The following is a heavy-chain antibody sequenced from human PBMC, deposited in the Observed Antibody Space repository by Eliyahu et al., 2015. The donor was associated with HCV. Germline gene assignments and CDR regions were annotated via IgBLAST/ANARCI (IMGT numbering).Heavy chain of an antibody. J-gene: IGHJ5*02. D-gene: IGHD5-24*01. CDR1: GXPXXXYA. V-gene: IGHV3-48*04. CDR2: MSISGTTI. Sequence: EVQLVESGGGLVQPGGSLRXTCAASGXPXXXYALNWVRQAPGKGLEWVSYMSISGTTIYYADSVKGRFTVSRDNAKNSLYLQMSRLRVEDTAIYYCAREQGDGYKVGWFDPWGQGTLVTVSS. CDR3: AREQGDGYKVGWFDP.